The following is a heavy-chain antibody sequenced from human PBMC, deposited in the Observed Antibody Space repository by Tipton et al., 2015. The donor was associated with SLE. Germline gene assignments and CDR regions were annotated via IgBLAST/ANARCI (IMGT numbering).Heavy chain of an antibody. Sequence: TLSLTCTVSGGSISSGSYYWSWIRQPAGKGLEWIGRIYTSGSTNYNPSLKSRVTISVDTSKNQFSLKLSSVTAADTAVYYCARGGGDIVFFQHWGQGTLVTVSS. D-gene: IGHD2-15*01. V-gene: IGHV4-61*02. CDR3: ARGGGDIVFFQH. CDR2: IYTSGST. J-gene: IGHJ1*01. CDR1: GGSISSGSYY.